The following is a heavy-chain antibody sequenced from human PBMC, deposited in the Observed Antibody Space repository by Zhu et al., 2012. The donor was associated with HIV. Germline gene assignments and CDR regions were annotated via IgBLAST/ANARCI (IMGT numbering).Heavy chain of an antibody. D-gene: IGHD3-9*01. CDR2: INHRGTT. Sequence: QVQLQQWGAGLLKPSETLSLTCAVYGESFNGHYWTWIRQPPGKGLEWIGEINHRGTTNYNPSLKSRVTISVDTSKKQFSLRLSSVTAADTAVYYCARGRSPRLFQSITYIFDRVMNQSPPTSRRYGLDVVGPRDHGHRLL. J-gene: IGHJ6*02. V-gene: IGHV4-34*01. CDR3: ARGRSPRLFQSITYIFDRVMNQSPPTSRRYGLDV. CDR1: GESFNGHY.